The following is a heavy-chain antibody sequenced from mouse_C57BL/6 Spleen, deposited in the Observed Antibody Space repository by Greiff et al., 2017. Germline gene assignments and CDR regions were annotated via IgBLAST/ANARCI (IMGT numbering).Heavy chain of an antibody. V-gene: IGHV1-82*01. D-gene: IGHD2-3*01. CDR1: GYAFSSSW. CDR3: AYDGYYYYYAMDY. J-gene: IGHJ4*01. Sequence: QVQLQQSGPELVKSGASVKISCKASGYAFSSSWMNWVKQRPGKGLEWIGRIYPGDGDTNYNGKFKGKATLTADKSSSTAYMQLSSLTSEDSEVYFCAYDGYYYYYAMDYWGQGTSVTVSS. CDR2: IYPGDGDT.